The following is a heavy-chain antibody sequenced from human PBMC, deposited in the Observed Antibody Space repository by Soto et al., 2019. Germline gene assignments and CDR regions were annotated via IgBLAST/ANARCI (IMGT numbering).Heavy chain of an antibody. Sequence: QVQLVQSGAEVKKPGASVKVSCKASGYTFTSYGISWVRQAPGQGLEWMGWISAYNGNTNYAQKLQGRVTMTTDTSTSTDYMELRSLRSDDTAVYYCARDLGVGLTMIASGLWGQGTLVTVSS. CDR3: ARDLGVGLTMIASGL. D-gene: IGHD3-22*01. J-gene: IGHJ4*02. V-gene: IGHV1-18*01. CDR1: GYTFTSYG. CDR2: ISAYNGNT.